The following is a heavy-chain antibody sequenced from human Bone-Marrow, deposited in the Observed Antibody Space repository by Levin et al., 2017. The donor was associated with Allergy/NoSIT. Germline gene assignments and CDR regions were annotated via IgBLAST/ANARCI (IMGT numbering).Heavy chain of an antibody. D-gene: IGHD5-24*01. Sequence: GESLKISCAASGFTFSSYTMIWVRQAPGKGLEWVSSTSGGSNYIYYADSLKGRFTISRDNARNSLFLQMNSLRAEDTAVYYCARSVGYKYYFDYWGQGTLVTVSS. CDR3: ARSVGYKYYFDY. V-gene: IGHV3-21*01. CDR2: TSGGSNYI. CDR1: GFTFSSYT. J-gene: IGHJ4*02.